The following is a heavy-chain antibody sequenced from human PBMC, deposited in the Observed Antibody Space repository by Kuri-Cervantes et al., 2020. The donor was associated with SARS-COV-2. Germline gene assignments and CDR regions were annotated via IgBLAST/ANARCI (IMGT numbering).Heavy chain of an antibody. CDR2: INSDGSST. CDR1: GFTFSSYW. D-gene: IGHD3-3*01. Sequence: GESLKISCAASGFTFSSYWMHWVRQAPGKGLVWVSRINSDGSSTSYADSVKGRFTISRDNAKNTLYLQMNSLRAEDTAVYCCVTWYDFWSGYSRGRFDYWGQGTLVTVSS. V-gene: IGHV3-74*01. CDR3: VTWYDFWSGYSRGRFDY. J-gene: IGHJ4*02.